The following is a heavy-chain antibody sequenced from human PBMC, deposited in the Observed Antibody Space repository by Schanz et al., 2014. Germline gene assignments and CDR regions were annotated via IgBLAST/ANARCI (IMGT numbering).Heavy chain of an antibody. Sequence: QVQLVQSGAEVKKPGASVKVSCKASGYTFTSYGINWVRQAPGQGLEWMGWISAYNGNTNYAQKLQGRVTMTTDTSTSTADMELRSLRSDDTAVYYCARGGDSSGWYDRDIAHFDYWGQGTLVTVSS. J-gene: IGHJ4*02. CDR1: GYTFTSYG. CDR3: ARGGDSSGWYDRDIAHFDY. D-gene: IGHD6-19*01. CDR2: ISAYNGNT. V-gene: IGHV1-18*01.